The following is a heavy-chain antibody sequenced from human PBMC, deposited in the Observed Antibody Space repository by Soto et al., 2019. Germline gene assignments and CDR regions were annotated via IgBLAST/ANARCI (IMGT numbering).Heavy chain of an antibody. CDR2: IGGSSGHI. J-gene: IGHJ4*02. V-gene: IGHV3-21*02. CDR3: ARTNGAYANYVDY. Sequence: EVLLVESGGGLLKPGGSLRLSCAASEITSGSYSMVYVHQAPEKGLEWVSSIGGSSGHIYYADSLKGRFTISRDNAKNLLYLQMNSLRVEDTAVYYCARTNGAYANYVDYWGQGTLVTVSS. D-gene: IGHD2-8*01. CDR1: EITSGSYS.